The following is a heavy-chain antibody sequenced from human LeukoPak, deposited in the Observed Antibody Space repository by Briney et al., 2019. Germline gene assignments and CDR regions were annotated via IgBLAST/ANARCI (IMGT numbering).Heavy chain of an antibody. D-gene: IGHD2-21*02. CDR3: ASDAPGLLGY. CDR2: IYTSGST. CDR1: GGSISSGSYY. V-gene: IGHV4-61*02. Sequence: PSQTLSLTCTVSGGSISSGSYYWSWIRQPAGKGLEWIGRIYTSGSTNYNPSLKSRVTISVDTSKNQFSLKLSSVTAADTAMYYCASDAPGLLGYWGQGTLVTVSS. J-gene: IGHJ4*02.